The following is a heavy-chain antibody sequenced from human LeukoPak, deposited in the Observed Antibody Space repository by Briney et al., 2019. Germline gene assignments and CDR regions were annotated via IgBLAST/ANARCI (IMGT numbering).Heavy chain of an antibody. D-gene: IGHD3-10*01. V-gene: IGHV3-9*01. Sequence: GGSLRLSCAASGFTFDDYAMHWVRQVPGKGLEWVSGISWNSGSIGYADSVKGRFTISRDNAKNSLYLQMNSLTTEDTALYYCAKGLRYGSGSNVDYWGQGTLVTVSS. CDR2: ISWNSGSI. CDR1: GFTFDDYA. J-gene: IGHJ4*02. CDR3: AKGLRYGSGSNVDY.